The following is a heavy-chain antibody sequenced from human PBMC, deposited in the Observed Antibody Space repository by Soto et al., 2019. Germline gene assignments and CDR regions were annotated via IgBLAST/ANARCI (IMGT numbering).Heavy chain of an antibody. Sequence: EVPLLESGGGLVQPGGSLRLSCTASRISFNSYVIGWVRQAPGKGLEWVSAIGGGGAGTYYADSVQGRFTISRDNSRDTLYLQMDSLRVDDTALYYCARLNGAYRHFDYWGQGTLVTVSS. D-gene: IGHD2-8*01. CDR1: RISFNSYV. J-gene: IGHJ4*02. V-gene: IGHV3-23*01. CDR3: ARLNGAYRHFDY. CDR2: IGGGGAGT.